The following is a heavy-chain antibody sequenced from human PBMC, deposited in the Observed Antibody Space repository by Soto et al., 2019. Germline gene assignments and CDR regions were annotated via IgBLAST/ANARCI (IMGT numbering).Heavy chain of an antibody. V-gene: IGHV4-59*01. CDR1: GGSISSYY. J-gene: IGHJ4*02. Sequence: QVQLQESGPGLVKPSETLSLTCTVSGGSISSYYWSWIRQPPGKGLEWIGYIYYSGSTNYNPSLKSRFTISVDTSQNQFSLKLSSVTAADTAVYYCARSDGRYWGQGTLVTVSS. CDR2: IYYSGST. CDR3: ARSDGRY.